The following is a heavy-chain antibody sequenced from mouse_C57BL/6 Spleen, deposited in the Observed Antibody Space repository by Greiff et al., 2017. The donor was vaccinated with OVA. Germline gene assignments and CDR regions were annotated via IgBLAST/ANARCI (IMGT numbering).Heavy chain of an antibody. D-gene: IGHD2-4*01. CDR3: AKGLRREAWFAY. CDR2: IYPRSGNT. V-gene: IGHV1-81*01. Sequence: QVQLKESGAELARPGASVKLSCKASGYTFTSYGISWVKQRTGQGLEWIGEIYPRSGNTYYNEKFKGKATLTADKSSSTAYMELRSLTSEDSAVYFCAKGLRREAWFAYWGQGTLVTVSA. CDR1: GYTFTSYG. J-gene: IGHJ3*01.